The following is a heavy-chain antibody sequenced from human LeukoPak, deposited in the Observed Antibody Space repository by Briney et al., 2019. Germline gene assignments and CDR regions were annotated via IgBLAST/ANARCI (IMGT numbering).Heavy chain of an antibody. D-gene: IGHD2-2*01. V-gene: IGHV1-69*05. J-gene: IGHJ4*02. CDR2: IIPIFGTA. CDR3: AGYRDCSSTSCSDY. Sequence: GASVKVSCKASGGTFSSYAISWVRQAPGQGLEWMGGIIPIFGTANYAQKFQGRVTMTRDTSTSTVYMELSSLRSEDTAVYYCAGYRDCSSTSCSDYWGQGTLVTVSS. CDR1: GGTFSSYA.